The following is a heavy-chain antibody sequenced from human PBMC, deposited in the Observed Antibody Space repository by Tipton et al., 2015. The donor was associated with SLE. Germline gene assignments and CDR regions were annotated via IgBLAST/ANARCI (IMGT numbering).Heavy chain of an antibody. J-gene: IGHJ4*02. CDR2: MWYDGSEK. Sequence: SLRLSCAASGFSFRSFGVHWVRQAPGKGLEWVAVMWYDGSEKYYADSVKGRFTFARDDSKNTVYLQMNSLRAEDTAVYYCAKVRGSSSYWGQGTLVTVSS. V-gene: IGHV3-30*18. D-gene: IGHD6-13*01. CDR1: GFSFRSFG. CDR3: AKVRGSSSY.